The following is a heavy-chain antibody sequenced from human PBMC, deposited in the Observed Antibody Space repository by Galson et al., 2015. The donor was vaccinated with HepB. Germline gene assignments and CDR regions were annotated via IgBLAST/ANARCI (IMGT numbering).Heavy chain of an antibody. CDR3: ARAAYEITGYSSSWYARAEYFQH. CDR2: ISAYNGNT. Sequence: SVKVSCKASGYTFTSYGISWVRQAPGQGLEWMGWISAYNGNTNYAQKLQGRVTMTTDTSTSTAYMELRSLRSDDTAVYYCARAAYEITGYSSSWYARAEYFQHWGQGTLVTVSS. J-gene: IGHJ1*01. D-gene: IGHD6-13*01. V-gene: IGHV1-18*01. CDR1: GYTFTSYG.